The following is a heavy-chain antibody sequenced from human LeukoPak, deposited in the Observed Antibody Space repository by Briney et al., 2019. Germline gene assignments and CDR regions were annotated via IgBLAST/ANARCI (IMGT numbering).Heavy chain of an antibody. D-gene: IGHD6-13*01. CDR1: GYSFTTYW. Sequence: GESLKISCKGSGYSFTTYWIGWVRQMPGKGLERMGIVNPVDSDTRYSPSVQGQVTFSADKSINTAYLQWNSLKASDTAMYYCARLPAGPYNWFDPWGQGTLVTVSS. V-gene: IGHV5-51*01. J-gene: IGHJ5*02. CDR2: VNPVDSDT. CDR3: ARLPAGPYNWFDP.